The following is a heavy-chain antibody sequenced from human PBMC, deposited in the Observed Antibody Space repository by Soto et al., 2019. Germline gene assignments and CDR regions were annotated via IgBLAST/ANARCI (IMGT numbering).Heavy chain of an antibody. Sequence: GGSLRLSCAASGFTFSSYAMSWVRQAPGKGLEWVSGISGSGGSTYYADSVKGRFTISRDNSKNTRYLQMNSLRAEDTAVYYCAKDHSMITFGGVIGDAFDIWGQGTMVTVSS. CDR1: GFTFSSYA. CDR3: AKDHSMITFGGVIGDAFDI. V-gene: IGHV3-23*01. D-gene: IGHD3-16*02. CDR2: ISGSGGST. J-gene: IGHJ3*02.